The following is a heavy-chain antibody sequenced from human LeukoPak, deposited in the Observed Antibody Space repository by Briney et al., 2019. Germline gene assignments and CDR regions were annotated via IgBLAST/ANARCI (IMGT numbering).Heavy chain of an antibody. CDR2: IRSKAYGGTT. CDR1: GFTFGDYA. Sequence: GGSLRLSCTASGFTFGDYAMSWVRQAPGKGLEWVGFIRSKAYGGTTEYAASVKGRFTISRDDSKGIAYLQMNSLKTEDTAVYYCTRYDILTGYYYFDCWGQGTLVTVSS. D-gene: IGHD3-9*01. CDR3: TRYDILTGYYYFDC. V-gene: IGHV3-49*04. J-gene: IGHJ4*02.